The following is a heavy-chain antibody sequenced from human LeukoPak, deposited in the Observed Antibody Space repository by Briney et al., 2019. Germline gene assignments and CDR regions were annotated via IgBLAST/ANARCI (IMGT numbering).Heavy chain of an antibody. J-gene: IGHJ6*04. CDR2: IYSGGST. CDR3: ARSQSNYYDSSGPPYMDV. Sequence: PGGSLRLSCAASGFTVSSNYMSWVRQAPGKGLEWASVIYSGGSTYYADSVKGRFTISRDNSKNTLYLQMNSLRAEDTAVYYCARSQSNYYDSSGPPYMDVWGKGTTVTVSS. CDR1: GFTVSSNY. D-gene: IGHD3-22*01. V-gene: IGHV3-53*01.